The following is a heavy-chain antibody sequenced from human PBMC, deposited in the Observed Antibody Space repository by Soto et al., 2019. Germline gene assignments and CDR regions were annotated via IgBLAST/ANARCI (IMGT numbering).Heavy chain of an antibody. CDR3: ARGVSDCSNSHFDY. CDR1: GGTFSSYA. D-gene: IGHD4-4*01. J-gene: IGHJ4*02. Sequence: QVQLVQSGAEVKKPGSSVKVSCKASGGTFSSYAISWVRQAPGQGLEWMGGIIPILGTANYAQKFQGRVTXXAXEXXSTAYRELSSLSSEDTDVDYCARGVSDCSNSHFDYWGQGTLVTVSS. CDR2: IIPILGTA. V-gene: IGHV1-69*12.